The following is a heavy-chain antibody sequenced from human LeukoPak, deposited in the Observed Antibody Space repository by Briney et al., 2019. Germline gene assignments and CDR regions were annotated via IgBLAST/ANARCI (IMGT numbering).Heavy chain of an antibody. J-gene: IGHJ4*02. CDR1: GFTFSSYS. CDR2: ISSSSSYI. CDR3: ARALAVAGTVDY. V-gene: IGHV3-21*01. D-gene: IGHD6-19*01. Sequence: SGGSLRLSCAASGFTFSSYSMNWVRQAPGKGLEWVSSISSSSSYIYYADSVKGRFTISRDNAKDSLYLQMNSLRAEDTAVYYCARALAVAGTVDYWGQGTLVTVSS.